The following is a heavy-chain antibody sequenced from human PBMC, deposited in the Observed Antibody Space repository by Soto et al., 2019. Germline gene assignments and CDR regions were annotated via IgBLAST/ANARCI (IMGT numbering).Heavy chain of an antibody. CDR1: GGSISSGGYY. V-gene: IGHV4-31*03. Sequence: QVQLQESGPGLVKPSQTLSLTCTVSGGSISSGGYYWSWIRQHPGKGLEWIGYIYYSGSTYYNPSPKSRVTXSVXTXRNQFSLKLSSVTAADTAVYYCARSLSVDTAMVYGYWGQGTLVTVSS. CDR3: ARSLSVDTAMVYGY. D-gene: IGHD5-18*01. CDR2: IYYSGST. J-gene: IGHJ4*02.